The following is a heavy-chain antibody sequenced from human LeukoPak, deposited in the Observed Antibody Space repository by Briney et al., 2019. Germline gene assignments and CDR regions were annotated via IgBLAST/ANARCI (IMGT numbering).Heavy chain of an antibody. CDR1: GGSISGASFY. Sequence: SETLSLTCTVSGGSISGASFYWGWIRQPPGKEMEWIGHIYHSGTYYSNPSLTSRVTMSVDTSKNQFSLKLSSVTAAGTAVYYCARHEAVATISSFDYWGQGTLVTVSS. CDR3: ARHEAVATISSFDY. CDR2: IYHSGTY. V-gene: IGHV4-39*01. J-gene: IGHJ4*02. D-gene: IGHD5-12*01.